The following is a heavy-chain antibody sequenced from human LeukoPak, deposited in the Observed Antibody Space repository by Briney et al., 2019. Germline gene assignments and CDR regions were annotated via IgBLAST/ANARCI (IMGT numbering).Heavy chain of an antibody. Sequence: GESLQISCKGSGYSFTSYWIGWVRQLPGKGPEWMGIIYPGDSDTRYSPSFQGQVTISADKSISTAYLQWSSLKASDTAIYYCARHFHHYYMDVWGKGTTVTVSS. CDR3: ARHFHHYYMDV. CDR1: GYSFTSYW. V-gene: IGHV5-51*01. J-gene: IGHJ6*03. CDR2: IYPGDSDT.